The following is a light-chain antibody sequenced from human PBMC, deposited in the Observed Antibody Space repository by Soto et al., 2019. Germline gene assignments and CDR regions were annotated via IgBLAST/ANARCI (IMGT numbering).Light chain of an antibody. V-gene: IGKV3-20*01. CDR1: QSVSSTY. J-gene: IGKJ5*01. CDR3: QQYSSSPS. Sequence: EIVLTQSPDTLSLSPGERATLACRASQSVSSTYIAWYQQKSGQAPRLLIYGSSSTAADIPDRFSSSGCGTDFTLTISILESEDFVVYYCQQYSSSPSFGQGTRLE. CDR2: GSS.